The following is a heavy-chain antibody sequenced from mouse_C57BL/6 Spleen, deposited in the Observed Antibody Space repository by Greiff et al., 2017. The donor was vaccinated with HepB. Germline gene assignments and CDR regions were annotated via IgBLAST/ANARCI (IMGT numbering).Heavy chain of an antibody. Sequence: VQLQQSGAELVRPGASVTLSCKASGYTFTDYEMHWVKQTPVHGLEWIGAIDPETGGTAYNQKFKGKAILTADKSSSTAYMELRSLTSEDSAVYYCTRWLLPAMDYWGQGTSVTVSS. CDR3: TRWLLPAMDY. J-gene: IGHJ4*01. D-gene: IGHD1-2*01. V-gene: IGHV1-15*01. CDR1: GYTFTDYE. CDR2: IDPETGGT.